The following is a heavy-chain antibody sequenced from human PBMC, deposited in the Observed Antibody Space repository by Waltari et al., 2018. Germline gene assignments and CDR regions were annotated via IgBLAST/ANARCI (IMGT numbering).Heavy chain of an antibody. CDR1: GFTFCSYW. V-gene: IGHV3-7*01. D-gene: IGHD3-10*01. CDR2: IKQDGSEK. J-gene: IGHJ4*02. Sequence: EVQLVESGGGLVQHGGSLRLSWSASGFTFCSYWMSWVRQAPGKGLEWVANIKQDGSEKYYVDSVKGRFTISRDNAQNSLYLQMNSLRAEDTAVYYCARYFGSGSYYPYWGQGTLVTVSS. CDR3: ARYFGSGSYYPY.